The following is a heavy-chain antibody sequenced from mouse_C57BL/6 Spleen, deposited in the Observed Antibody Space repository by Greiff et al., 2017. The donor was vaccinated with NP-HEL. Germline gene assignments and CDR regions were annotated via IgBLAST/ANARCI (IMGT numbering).Heavy chain of an antibody. Sequence: VQLKESGPELVKPGASVKMSCRASGYTITDYNMHWVKQSHGKSLEWIGYINPNNGGTSYNQKFKGKATLTVNKSSSTAYMELRSLTSEDSAVYYCAREGWGEDYVDYWGQGTTLTVSS. CDR1: GYTITDYN. V-gene: IGHV1-22*01. CDR3: AREGWGEDYVDY. D-gene: IGHD3-3*01. J-gene: IGHJ2*01. CDR2: INPNNGGT.